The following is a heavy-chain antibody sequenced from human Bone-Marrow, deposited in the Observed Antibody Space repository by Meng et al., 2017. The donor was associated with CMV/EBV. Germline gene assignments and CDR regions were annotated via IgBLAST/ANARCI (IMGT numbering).Heavy chain of an antibody. CDR1: GFTFSSYA. Sequence: GESLKISCAASGFTFSSYAMSWVRQAPGKGLEWVSYISSGSTIYYADSVKGRFTISRDNAKNSLYLQMNSLRAEDTAVYYCARSPQTFYGMDVWGQGTTVTVSS. CDR2: ISSGSTI. J-gene: IGHJ6*02. CDR3: ARSPQTFYGMDV. V-gene: IGHV3-48*04.